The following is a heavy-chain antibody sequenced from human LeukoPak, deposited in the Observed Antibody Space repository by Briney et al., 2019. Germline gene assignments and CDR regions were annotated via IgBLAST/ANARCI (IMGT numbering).Heavy chain of an antibody. Sequence: LGESLKICCKVSGYSCSTYWITWVRQMPGGALEWMGRIRPSDSEPNYSPSFQGHVTISADRSINTDYLQWSSLRASDTAIYFCARHYSNDHTLFDLWGQGALVTVST. CDR2: IRPSDSEP. CDR3: ARHYSNDHTLFDL. J-gene: IGHJ4*02. V-gene: IGHV5-10-1*01. CDR1: GYSCSTYW. D-gene: IGHD2-21*01.